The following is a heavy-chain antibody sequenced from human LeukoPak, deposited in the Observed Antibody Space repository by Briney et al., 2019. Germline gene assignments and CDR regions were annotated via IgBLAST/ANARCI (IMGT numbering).Heavy chain of an antibody. J-gene: IGHJ6*03. CDR1: GYTSTTYG. CDR3: ARERRQQQYYMDV. D-gene: IGHD6-13*01. Sequence: ASVKVSRKASGYTSTTYGISWVRQAPGQGLEWMGWINPNSGGTNYAQKFQGRVTMTRDTSISTAYMELSRLRSDDTAVYYCARERRQQQYYMDVWGKGTTVTISS. CDR2: INPNSGGT. V-gene: IGHV1-2*02.